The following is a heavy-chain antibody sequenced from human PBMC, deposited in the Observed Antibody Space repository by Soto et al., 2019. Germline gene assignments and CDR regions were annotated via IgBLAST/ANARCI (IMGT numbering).Heavy chain of an antibody. Sequence: QVQLVQSGAEVKQPGSSVKVSCKASGGTFSSYAISWVRQAPGQGLEWMGGIIPIFGTANYAQKFQGRVTITADESTSAAYMELSSLRSEDTAVYYCARDDVDTAMPYGMDVWGQGTTVTVSS. CDR3: ARDDVDTAMPYGMDV. CDR2: IIPIFGTA. D-gene: IGHD5-18*01. J-gene: IGHJ6*02. V-gene: IGHV1-69*12. CDR1: GGTFSSYA.